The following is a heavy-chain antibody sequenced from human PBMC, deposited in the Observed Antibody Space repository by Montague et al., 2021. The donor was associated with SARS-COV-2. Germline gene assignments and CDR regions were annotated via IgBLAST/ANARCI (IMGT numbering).Heavy chain of an antibody. D-gene: IGHD3-9*01. CDR3: ARTGLGAYDILTGYTVNAFDM. Sequence: SETLSLTCTVSGASITSYYWTWIRQPPGKGLEWVGRIYYRGSTNYNPSLKSRVTISVDTSKNQFSLKLSSVTAADTAVYYCARTGLGAYDILTGYTVNAFDMWGQGTMVTVSS. CDR2: IYYRGST. J-gene: IGHJ3*02. CDR1: GASITSYY. V-gene: IGHV4-59*01.